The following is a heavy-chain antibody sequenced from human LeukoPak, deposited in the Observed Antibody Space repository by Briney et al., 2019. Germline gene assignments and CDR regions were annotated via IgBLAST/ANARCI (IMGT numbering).Heavy chain of an antibody. J-gene: IGHJ4*02. CDR2: ISSGGRSI. CDR1: GFTFSDYY. D-gene: IGHD1-26*01. CDR3: ARDLSMVEWEPVDY. Sequence: TPGGSLRLSCAASGFTFSDYYMSWIRQAPGKGLEWVSYISSGGRSIYYADSVKGRFTISRDNDKNSLYLQMNSLRAEDTAVYYCARDLSMVEWEPVDYWGQGTLVTVSS. V-gene: IGHV3-11*01.